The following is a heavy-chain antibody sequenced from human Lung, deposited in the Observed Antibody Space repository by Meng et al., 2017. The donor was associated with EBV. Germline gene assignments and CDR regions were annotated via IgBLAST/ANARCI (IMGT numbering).Heavy chain of an antibody. CDR2: ITSTATYI. D-gene: IGHD4-23*01. Sequence: VQLLESGGXLVKPGXSLRLSCAASGFTFSRHTMTWVRQAPGKGLQWVSSITSTATYISYATSVKGRFTISRDNAKNSLYLQMISLRAEDTAVYYCARPDNGGNWYFDYWGQGPLGTVAS. CDR3: ARPDNGGNWYFDY. J-gene: IGHJ4*02. V-gene: IGHV3-21*01. CDR1: GFTFSRHT.